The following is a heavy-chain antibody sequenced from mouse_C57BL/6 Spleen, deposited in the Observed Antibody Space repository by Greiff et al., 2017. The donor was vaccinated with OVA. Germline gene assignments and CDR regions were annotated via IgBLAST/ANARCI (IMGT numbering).Heavy chain of an antibody. J-gene: IGHJ2*01. CDR3: ARNYGSSSNYFDY. CDR1: GYTFTSYW. CDR2: IYPGSGST. V-gene: IGHV1-55*01. D-gene: IGHD1-1*01. Sequence: VQLQQPGAELVKPGASVKMSCKASGYTFTSYWITWVKQRPGQGLEWIGDIYPGSGSTNYNEKFKSKATLTVDTSSSTAYMQLSSLTSEDSAVYYCARNYGSSSNYFDYWGQGTTLTVSS.